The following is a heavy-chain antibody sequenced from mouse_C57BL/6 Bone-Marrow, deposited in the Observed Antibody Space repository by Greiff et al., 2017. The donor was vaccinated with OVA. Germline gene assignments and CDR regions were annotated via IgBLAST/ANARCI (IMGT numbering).Heavy chain of an antibody. V-gene: IGHV5-12*01. CDR1: GFTFSDYY. CDR3: ARRGSNYTFHYFDY. J-gene: IGHJ2*01. D-gene: IGHD2-5*01. Sequence: EVQGVESGGGLVQPGGSLKLSCAASGFTFSDYYMYWVRQTPEKRLEWVAYISNGGGSTYYPDTVKGRFTISRDNAKNTLYLQMSRLKSEDTAMYYCARRGSNYTFHYFDYWGQGTTLTVSS. CDR2: ISNGGGST.